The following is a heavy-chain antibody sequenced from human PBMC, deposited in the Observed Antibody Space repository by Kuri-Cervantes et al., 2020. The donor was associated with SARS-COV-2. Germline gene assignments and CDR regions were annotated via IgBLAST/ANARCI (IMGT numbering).Heavy chain of an antibody. CDR1: GGSISSYY. D-gene: IGHD3-22*01. Sequence: GSLRLSCAVYGGSISSYYWSWIRQPPGKGLEWIGYIYYSGSTNYNPSLKSRVTISVDTSKNQFSLKLSSVTAADTAVYYCAKYYDSSGPLAYGMDVWGQGTTVTVSS. V-gene: IGHV4-59*12. J-gene: IGHJ6*02. CDR3: AKYYDSSGPLAYGMDV. CDR2: IYYSGST.